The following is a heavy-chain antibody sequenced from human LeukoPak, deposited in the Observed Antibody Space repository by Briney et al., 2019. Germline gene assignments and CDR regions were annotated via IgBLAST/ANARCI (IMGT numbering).Heavy chain of an antibody. CDR1: GGSINVYY. Sequence: SETLSLTCTVPGGSINVYYWSWIRQPAGKGLQWIGRISTSGNTDYNPSLKSRVTMSVDTSKDQFSLKLSSVTAADTAVYYCARSSPARVFDYWGQGTLVTVSS. CDR2: ISTSGNT. CDR3: ARSSPARVFDY. J-gene: IGHJ4*02. D-gene: IGHD3-10*01. V-gene: IGHV4-4*07.